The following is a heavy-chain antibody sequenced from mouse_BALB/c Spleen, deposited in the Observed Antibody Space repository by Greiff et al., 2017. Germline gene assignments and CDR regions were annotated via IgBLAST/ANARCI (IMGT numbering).Heavy chain of an antibody. V-gene: IGHV10-1*02. D-gene: IGHD2-4*01. CDR2: IRSKSNNYAT. CDR3: VRHGDYDYDGYAMDY. Sequence: EVQLVESGGGLVQPKGSLKLSCAASGFTFNTYAMNWVRQAPGKGLEWVARIRSKSNNYATYYADSVKDRFTISRDDSQSMLYLQMNNLKTEDTAMYYCVRHGDYDYDGYAMDYGGQGTSVTVSS. J-gene: IGHJ4*01. CDR1: GFTFNTYA.